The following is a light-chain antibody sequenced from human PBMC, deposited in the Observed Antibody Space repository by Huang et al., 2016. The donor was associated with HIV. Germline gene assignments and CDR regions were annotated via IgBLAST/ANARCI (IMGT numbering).Light chain of an antibody. CDR2: SAS. Sequence: DILLTQSPSSLSASVGDRVTITCRASQNINTYLNGYQQKPGKAPNLLIHSASTLQTGVPSRFSGSGSGTDFTLTVNRLQPEDSATYYCQQGYSALITFGQGTRL. CDR3: QQGYSALIT. J-gene: IGKJ5*01. V-gene: IGKV1-39*01. CDR1: QNINTY.